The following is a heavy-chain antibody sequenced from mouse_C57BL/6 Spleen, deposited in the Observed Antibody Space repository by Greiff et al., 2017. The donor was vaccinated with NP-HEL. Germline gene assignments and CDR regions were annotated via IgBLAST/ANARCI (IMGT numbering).Heavy chain of an antibody. CDR1: GYTFTDYE. V-gene: IGHV1-15*01. J-gene: IGHJ4*01. CDR2: IDPETGGT. Sequence: VQLQQSGAELVRPGASVTLSCKASGYTFTDYEMHWVKQTPVHGLEWIGAIDPETGGTAYNQKFKGKAILTADKSSSTAYMELRSLTSEDSAVYYCTRYDYPSNYYAMDYWGQGTSVTVSS. D-gene: IGHD2-4*01. CDR3: TRYDYPSNYYAMDY.